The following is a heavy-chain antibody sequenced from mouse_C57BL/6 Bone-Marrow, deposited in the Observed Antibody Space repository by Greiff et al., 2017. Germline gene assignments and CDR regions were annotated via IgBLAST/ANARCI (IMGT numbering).Heavy chain of an antibody. CDR2: IYPGSGNT. D-gene: IGHD1-1*01. V-gene: IGHV1-76*01. CDR3: TRGDYYRGSSYHRFCDV. CDR1: GYTFTDYY. Sequence: QVQLQQSGAELVRPGASVKLSCKASGYTFTDYYINWVKQRPGQGLEWIARIYPGSGNTYYNEKFKGKATLTAEKSSSTAYMQLSSLTSADSAVFFCTRGDYYRGSSYHRFCDVGGTGTAVSV. J-gene: IGHJ1*03.